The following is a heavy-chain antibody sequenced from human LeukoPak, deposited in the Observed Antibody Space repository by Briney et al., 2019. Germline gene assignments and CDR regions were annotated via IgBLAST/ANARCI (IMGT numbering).Heavy chain of an antibody. CDR2: IYYSGST. CDR1: GGSISSSRYY. CDR3: ARATSRRWRSQHDAFDI. D-gene: IGHD4-23*01. V-gene: IGHV4-39*07. Sequence: SETLSLTCTVSGGSISSSRYYWGWIRQPPGKGLEWIGSIYYSGSTYYNPSLKSRVTISVDTSKNQFSLKLSSVTAADTAVYYCARATSRRWRSQHDAFDIWGQGTMVTVSS. J-gene: IGHJ3*02.